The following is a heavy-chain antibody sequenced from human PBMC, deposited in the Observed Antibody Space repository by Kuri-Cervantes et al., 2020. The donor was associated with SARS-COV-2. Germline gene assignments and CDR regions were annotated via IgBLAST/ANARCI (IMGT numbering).Heavy chain of an antibody. V-gene: IGHV3-23*01. D-gene: IGHD2-21*01. Sequence: GESLKISCAASGFTFSSYAMSWVRQAPGKGLEWVSAISGSGGSTYYADSVKGRFTISRDNSKNTLYLQMSNLRGDDTAVYFCARGRVGVQDFWGQGTLVTVSS. CDR1: GFTFSSYA. CDR2: ISGSGGST. J-gene: IGHJ4*02. CDR3: ARGRVGVQDF.